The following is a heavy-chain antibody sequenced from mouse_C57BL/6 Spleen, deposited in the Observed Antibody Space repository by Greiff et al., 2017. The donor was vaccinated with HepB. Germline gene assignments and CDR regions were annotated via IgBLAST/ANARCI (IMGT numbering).Heavy chain of an antibody. Sequence: EVQLQQSGPGLVKPSQSLSLTCSVTGYSITSGYYWNWIRQFPGNKLEWMGYISYDGSNNYNPSLKNRISITRDTSKNQFFLKLNSVTTEDTATYYCAREEDDGYYPYYFDYWGQGTTLTVSS. CDR3: AREEDDGYYPYYFDY. CDR2: ISYDGSN. V-gene: IGHV3-6*01. J-gene: IGHJ2*01. CDR1: GYSITSGYY. D-gene: IGHD2-3*01.